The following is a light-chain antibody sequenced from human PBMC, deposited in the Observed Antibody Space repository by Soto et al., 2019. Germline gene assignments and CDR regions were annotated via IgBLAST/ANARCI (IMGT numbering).Light chain of an antibody. Sequence: QSALTQPASVSASPGQSITISCTGTSSDIGGYNFVSWYQHHPDNAPKLMIYEVSNRPSGVSNRFSGSKSGNTASLTISGLQAEDEADYYCSSYTSSNTVIFGGGTKLTVL. J-gene: IGLJ2*01. V-gene: IGLV2-14*01. CDR2: EVS. CDR1: SSDIGGYNF. CDR3: SSYTSSNTVI.